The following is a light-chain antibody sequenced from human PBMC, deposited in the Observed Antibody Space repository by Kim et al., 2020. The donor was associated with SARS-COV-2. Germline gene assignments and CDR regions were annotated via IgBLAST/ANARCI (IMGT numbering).Light chain of an antibody. V-gene: IGKV1-9*01. CDR1: QVISTY. J-gene: IGKJ5*01. Sequence: ASVGDRVTITCRASQVISTYLAWFQQNPGKAPKLLIHGASILQSGVPSRFSGSGSGTQFTLTISSLQPEDFATYFCQQLYTYPITFGQGTRLEIK. CDR3: QQLYTYPIT. CDR2: GAS.